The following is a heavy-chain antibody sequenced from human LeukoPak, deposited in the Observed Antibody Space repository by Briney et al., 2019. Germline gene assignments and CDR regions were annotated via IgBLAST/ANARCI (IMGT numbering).Heavy chain of an antibody. CDR2: INHSGST. J-gene: IGHJ5*02. D-gene: IGHD2-2*01. Sequence: SETLSLTCAVYGGSFSGYYWSWIRQPPGKGLEWIGEINHSGSTNYNPSLKSRVTISVDKSKNQFSLKLSSVTAADTAVYYCARTEAFCSDTSCSNWFDPWGQGTLVTVSS. CDR3: ARTEAFCSDTSCSNWFDP. V-gene: IGHV4-34*01. CDR1: GGSFSGYY.